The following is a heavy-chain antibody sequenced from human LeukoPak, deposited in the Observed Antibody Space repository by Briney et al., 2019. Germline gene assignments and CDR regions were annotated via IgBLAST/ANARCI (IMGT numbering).Heavy chain of an antibody. Sequence: ASVKVSCKSSGGNFISYAVSWVRQAPGQGLEWMGGIIPMFGTSNYAQKFQGRVTITTDESTTTAYMELSSLSSEDTAVYYCATYTLSQFWSGYYHFDYWGQGTLVSVSS. CDR2: IIPMFGTS. D-gene: IGHD3-3*01. CDR1: GGNFISYA. V-gene: IGHV1-69*05. CDR3: ATYTLSQFWSGYYHFDY. J-gene: IGHJ4*02.